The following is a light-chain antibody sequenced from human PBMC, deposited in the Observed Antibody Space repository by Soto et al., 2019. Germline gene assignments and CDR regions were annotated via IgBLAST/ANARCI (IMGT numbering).Light chain of an antibody. CDR1: QDINRY. V-gene: IGKV1-33*01. CDR3: LQEYNYPWT. CDR2: DAA. Sequence: DIQLTQSPSSLSASVGDRVTITCQANQDINRYVNWYQKQLGKDPKLLMFDAATLESGVPSRFSGSGSGTEFTLTISSLQTEDFATYDGLQEYNYPWTFGQGTKVDIK. J-gene: IGKJ1*01.